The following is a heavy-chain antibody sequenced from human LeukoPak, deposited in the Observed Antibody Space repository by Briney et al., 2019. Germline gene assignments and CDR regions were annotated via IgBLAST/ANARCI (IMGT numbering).Heavy chain of an antibody. CDR2: ISAYNGNT. CDR1: GYTFTSYG. Sequence: ASVKVSCKASGYTFTSYGISWVRQAPGQGLEWMGWISAYNGNTNYAQKLQGRVTMTTDTSTSTAYMELRSLRSDDTAVYYCARDSNPDSSGYYYALGYWGQGTLVTVSS. CDR3: ARDSNPDSSGYYYALGY. J-gene: IGHJ4*02. D-gene: IGHD3-22*01. V-gene: IGHV1-18*01.